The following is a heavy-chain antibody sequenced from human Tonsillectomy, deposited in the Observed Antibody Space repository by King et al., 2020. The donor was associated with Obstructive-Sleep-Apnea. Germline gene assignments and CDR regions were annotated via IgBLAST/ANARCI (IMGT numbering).Heavy chain of an antibody. J-gene: IGHJ3*02. D-gene: IGHD1-26*01. Sequence: QLQESGPGLVKPSETLSLTCAVSGGSVSGYYWTWIRQPPGKGLEWIGYIYYICSTNYNPSLKRRVTISGDTSKNQVSLKLTSVSAADTAVYYFARPYRSYLGNDAFDIWGQGTMVTVSS. V-gene: IGHV4-59*08. CDR2: IYYICST. CDR3: ARPYRSYLGNDAFDI. CDR1: GGSVSGYY.